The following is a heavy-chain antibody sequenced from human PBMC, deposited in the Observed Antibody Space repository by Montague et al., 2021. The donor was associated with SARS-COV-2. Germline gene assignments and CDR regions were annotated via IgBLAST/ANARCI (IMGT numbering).Heavy chain of an antibody. Sequence: SETLSLTCAVYGGSFSGYYWTWIRQSPGKGLEWIAEINHSGTTNYNFNPSLRSRVTISVDTSKIQFSLKLSSVTAADTVVYYCARWDPQTLTLIGLRGKSASDYWGQGTLVTVSS. D-gene: IGHD4-23*01. CDR2: INHSGTT. V-gene: IGHV4-34*01. CDR3: ARWDPQTLTLIGLRGKSASDY. J-gene: IGHJ4*02. CDR1: GGSFSGYY.